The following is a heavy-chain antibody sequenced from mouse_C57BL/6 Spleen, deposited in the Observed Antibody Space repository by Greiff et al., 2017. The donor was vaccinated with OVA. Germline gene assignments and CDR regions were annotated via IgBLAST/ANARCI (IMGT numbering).Heavy chain of an antibody. D-gene: IGHD4-1*01. V-gene: IGHV1-50*01. CDR1: GYTFTSYW. J-gene: IGHJ2*01. CDR2: IDPSDSYP. CDR3: ARETGRAPGY. Sequence: QVQLKQPGAELVKPGASVKLSCKASGYTFTSYWMQWVHQRPGQGLEWIGEIDPSDSYPNYNQKFKGKATLTVDTSSSPAYMQLSSLTSEDSAVDYWARETGRAPGYWGQGTTLTVSS.